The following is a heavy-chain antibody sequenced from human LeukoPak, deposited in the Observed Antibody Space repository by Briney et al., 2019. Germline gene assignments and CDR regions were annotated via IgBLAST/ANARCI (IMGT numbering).Heavy chain of an antibody. J-gene: IGHJ4*02. Sequence: PGGSLGLSCAASGFTFSSYAMSWVRQAPGKGLEWVSAISGSGGSTYYADSVKGRFTISRDNSKNTLYLQMNSLRAEDTAVYYCAPSSRYYDSSGYIYWGQGTLVTVSS. D-gene: IGHD3-22*01. CDR1: GFTFSSYA. V-gene: IGHV3-23*01. CDR3: APSSRYYDSSGYIY. CDR2: ISGSGGST.